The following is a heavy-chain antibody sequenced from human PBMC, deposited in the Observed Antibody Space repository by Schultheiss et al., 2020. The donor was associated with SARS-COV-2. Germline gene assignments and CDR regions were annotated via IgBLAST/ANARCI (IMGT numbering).Heavy chain of an antibody. J-gene: IGHJ2*01. V-gene: IGHV3-66*01. Sequence: GGSQRLSCAASGFTVSSNYMSWVRQAPGKGLEWVLVIYSGGSTYYADSVKGRFTISRDNSKNTLYLQMNGLRAEDTAVYYCARERGNSRYFDLWGRGTLVTVSS. D-gene: IGHD4-23*01. CDR1: GFTVSSNY. CDR3: ARERGNSRYFDL. CDR2: IYSGGST.